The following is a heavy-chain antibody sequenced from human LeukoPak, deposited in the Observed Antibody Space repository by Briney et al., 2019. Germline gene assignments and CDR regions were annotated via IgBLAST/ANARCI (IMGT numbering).Heavy chain of an antibody. D-gene: IGHD3-9*01. CDR1: GFTFSSYG. Sequence: GGSLRLSCAASGFTFSSYGMHWVRQAPGKGLEWVAVIWYDGSNKYYADSVKGRFTISRDNSKNTLYLQMNSLRAEDTAVYYCAKDLRFDILTGYYKGSGFDYWGQGTLVTVSS. J-gene: IGHJ4*02. CDR2: IWYDGSNK. CDR3: AKDLRFDILTGYYKGSGFDY. V-gene: IGHV3-33*06.